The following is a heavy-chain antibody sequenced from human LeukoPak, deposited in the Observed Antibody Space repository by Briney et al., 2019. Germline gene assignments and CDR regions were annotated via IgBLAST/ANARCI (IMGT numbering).Heavy chain of an antibody. Sequence: GGSLTLGGAASGCAFVWYTMLWVRLAPGKGLEWVSLITWDGGSTYYADSVKDRFTVSRDNSKNSLYLQMNSLRTEDTALYYCAKVSGRRGYSYMDVWGKGTTVTVSS. CDR2: ITWDGGST. CDR1: GCAFVWYT. CDR3: AKVSGRRGYSYMDV. V-gene: IGHV3-43*01. D-gene: IGHD3-3*01. J-gene: IGHJ6*03.